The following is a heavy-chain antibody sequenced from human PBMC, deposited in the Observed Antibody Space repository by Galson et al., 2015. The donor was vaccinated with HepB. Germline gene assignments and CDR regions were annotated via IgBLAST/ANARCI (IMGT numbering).Heavy chain of an antibody. D-gene: IGHD3-10*01. J-gene: IGHJ4*02. Sequence: SVKVSCKASGYTFTSYAMHWVRQAPGQRLEWMGWINAGNGNTKYSQKFQGRVTITRDTSASTAYMELSSLRSEDTAVYYCARGALWFGELLYDYWGQGTLVTVSS. CDR2: INAGNGNT. V-gene: IGHV1-3*01. CDR1: GYTFTSYA. CDR3: ARGALWFGELLYDY.